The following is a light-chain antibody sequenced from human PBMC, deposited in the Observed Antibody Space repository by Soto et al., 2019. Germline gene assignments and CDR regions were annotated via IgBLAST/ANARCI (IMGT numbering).Light chain of an antibody. V-gene: IGKV3D-20*01. CDR2: DAS. CDR3: QQYGNSPYT. Sequence: EIVLTQSPATLSLSPGERATLSCGASQSVSSSYLAWYQQKPGLAPRLLIYDASSRATGITDRFSGSGSGTDVTLTISRLEPEDFAVYYCQQYGNSPYTFGQGTKLEIK. CDR1: QSVSSSY. J-gene: IGKJ2*01.